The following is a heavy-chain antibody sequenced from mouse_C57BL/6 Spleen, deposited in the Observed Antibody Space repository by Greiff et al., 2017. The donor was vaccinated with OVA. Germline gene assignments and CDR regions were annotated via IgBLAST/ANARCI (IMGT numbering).Heavy chain of an antibody. CDR2: ISGGGGNT. J-gene: IGHJ3*01. Sequence: EVQGVESGGGLVKPGGSLKLSCAASGFTFSSYTMSWVRQTPEKRLEWVATISGGGGNTYYPDSVKGRFTISRDNAKNTLYLQMSSLRSEDTALYYCARNNGNSPWFAYWGQGTLVTVSA. V-gene: IGHV5-9*01. CDR3: ARNNGNSPWFAY. D-gene: IGHD2-1*01. CDR1: GFTFSSYT.